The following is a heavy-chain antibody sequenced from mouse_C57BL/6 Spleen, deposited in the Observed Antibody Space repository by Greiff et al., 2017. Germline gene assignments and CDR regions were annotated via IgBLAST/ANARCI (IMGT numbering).Heavy chain of an antibody. CDR1: GYTFTSYW. CDR3: AIYPDYYGSSYDAMDY. CDR2: IHPSDSDT. V-gene: IGHV1-74*01. D-gene: IGHD1-1*01. J-gene: IGHJ4*01. Sequence: QVQLQQPGAELVKPGASVKVSCKASGYTFTSYWMHWVKQRPGQGLEWIGRIHPSDSDTNYNQKFKGKATLTVDKSSSTAYMQLSSLTSEDSAVYYCAIYPDYYGSSYDAMDYWGQGTSVTVSS.